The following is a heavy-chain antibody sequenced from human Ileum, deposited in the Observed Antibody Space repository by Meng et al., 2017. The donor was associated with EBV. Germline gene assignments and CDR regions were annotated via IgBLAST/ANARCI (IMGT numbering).Heavy chain of an antibody. V-gene: IGHV4-4*03. CDR1: GDSITNHNW. J-gene: IGHJ1*01. Sequence: VPVRWSGLALGQPPAPLSFTCAASGDSITNHNWWAWVRQPPGKGLEWIGEIPHRGSSAYTPSLKSRVSMSIDKSKNQFSLKLTSVTAADTAVYHCLRGSGGSVWGQGTLVTVSS. CDR2: IPHRGSS. CDR3: LRGSGGSV. D-gene: IGHD3-10*01.